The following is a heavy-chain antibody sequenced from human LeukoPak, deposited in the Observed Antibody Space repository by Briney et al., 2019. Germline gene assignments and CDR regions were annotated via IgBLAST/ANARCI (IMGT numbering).Heavy chain of an antibody. CDR2: MNPNSGNT. CDR3: ARGYCTNGVCRSYYYYMDV. J-gene: IGHJ6*03. V-gene: IGHV1-8*01. Sequence: GASVKVSCEASGYTFTSYDINWVRQATGQGLEWMGWMNPNSGNTGYAQKFQGRVTMTRNTSISTAYMELSSLRSEDTAVYYCARGYCTNGVCRSYYYYMDVWGKGTTVTVSS. CDR1: GYTFTSYD. D-gene: IGHD2-8*01.